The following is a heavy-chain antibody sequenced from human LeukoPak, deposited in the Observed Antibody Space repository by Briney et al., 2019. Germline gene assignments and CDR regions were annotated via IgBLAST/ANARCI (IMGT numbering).Heavy chain of an antibody. D-gene: IGHD3-10*01. V-gene: IGHV3-66*01. Sequence: GGSLRLSCAASECSVSSNFVSWVRQAPGKGLECVSVIYSRGDTYYADSVRSRVTISRDKSKNTLYLQMDSLRVEDTAVYYCARKSDSYMLRGGDCWGQRTLVTVSS. CDR2: IYSRGDT. J-gene: IGHJ4*02. CDR3: ARKSDSYMLRGGDC. CDR1: ECSVSSNF.